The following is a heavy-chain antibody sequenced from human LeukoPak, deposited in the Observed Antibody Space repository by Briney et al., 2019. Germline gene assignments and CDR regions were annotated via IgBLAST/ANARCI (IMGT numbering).Heavy chain of an antibody. J-gene: IGHJ3*02. CDR1: GYTFTSYD. Sequence: ASVKVSCKASGYTFTSYDINWVRQATGQGLEWMGWMNPNSGNTGYAQKFQGRVTMTRNTSISTAYTELSSLRSEDTAVYYCARSYYYDSSGLPDAFDIWGQGTMVTVSS. D-gene: IGHD3-22*01. V-gene: IGHV1-8*01. CDR3: ARSYYYDSSGLPDAFDI. CDR2: MNPNSGNT.